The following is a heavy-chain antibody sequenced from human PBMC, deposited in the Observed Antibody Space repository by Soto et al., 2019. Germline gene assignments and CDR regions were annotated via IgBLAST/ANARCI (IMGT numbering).Heavy chain of an antibody. CDR3: AKALGTYYYGAVDF. CDR2: FSGSDSKT. CDR1: GFSFSSYA. V-gene: IGHV3-23*01. Sequence: PGGSLRLSCAASGFSFSSYAMVWVRQAPGKGLEWASTFSGSDSKTYYADSVKGRFTISRDNSKNTLYLQMNSLRAEDTARYYCAKALGTYYYGAVDFWGQGTQVTVSS. D-gene: IGHD3-10*01. J-gene: IGHJ4*02.